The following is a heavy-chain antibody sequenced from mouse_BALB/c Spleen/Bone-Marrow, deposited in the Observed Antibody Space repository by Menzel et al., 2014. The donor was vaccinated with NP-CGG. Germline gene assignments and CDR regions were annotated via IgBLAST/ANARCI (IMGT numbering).Heavy chain of an antibody. V-gene: IGHV1S34*01. CDR1: GYSFTGYY. CDR3: ARGGTMISTDAMDY. CDR2: IGCYNGAT. Sequence: LVKTGASVKISCKASGYSFTGYYMHWVKQSHGKSLEWIGYIGCYNGATRYNQKFKGKATFTVDTSSSTAHMQFNSLTSEDSAVYFCARGGTMISTDAMDYWGQGISVTVSS. D-gene: IGHD2-4*01. J-gene: IGHJ4*01.